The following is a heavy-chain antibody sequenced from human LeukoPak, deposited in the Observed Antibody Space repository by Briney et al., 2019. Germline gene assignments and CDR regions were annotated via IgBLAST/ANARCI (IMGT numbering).Heavy chain of an antibody. D-gene: IGHD3-16*02. CDR2: IKSKTDGGTT. V-gene: IGHV3-15*01. Sequence: PGGSLRLSCAASGFTFSNAWMSWVRQAPGKGLEWVGRIKSKTDGGTTDYAAPVKGRFTISRDDSKNTLYLQMNSLKTEDTAVYYCTTPARVWGSYRTTDAFDIWGQGTMVTVSS. CDR1: GFTFSNAW. CDR3: TTPARVWGSYRTTDAFDI. J-gene: IGHJ3*02.